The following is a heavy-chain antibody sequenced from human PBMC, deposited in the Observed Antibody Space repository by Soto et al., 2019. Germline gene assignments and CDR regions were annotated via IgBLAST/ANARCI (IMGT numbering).Heavy chain of an antibody. V-gene: IGHV4-59*01. CDR1: GGSISSYY. D-gene: IGHD3-10*02. CDR3: ASMIGDPVLSFDS. Sequence: QVQLQESGPGLVKPSETLSLTCTVSGGSISSYYWSWIRQPPGKGLEWIGFIFYSGSTSYNPSLKRRVTISIDTSEPQFSLTLTSVTAAATAVYYCASMIGDPVLSFDSWGQGTLVAVSS. J-gene: IGHJ5*01. CDR2: IFYSGST.